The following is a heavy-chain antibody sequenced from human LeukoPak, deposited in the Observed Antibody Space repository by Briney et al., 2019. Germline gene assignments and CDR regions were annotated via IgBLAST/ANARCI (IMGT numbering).Heavy chain of an antibody. D-gene: IGHD6-19*01. Sequence: SETLSLTCTVSGGSISSSSYYWSWIRQPPGKGLEWIGSIYHSGSTYYNPSLKSRVTISVDTSKNQFSLKLSSVTAADTAVYYCARALRLSGWYPWFDPWGQGTLVTVSS. CDR2: IYHSGST. J-gene: IGHJ5*02. V-gene: IGHV4-39*07. CDR1: GGSISSSSYY. CDR3: ARALRLSGWYPWFDP.